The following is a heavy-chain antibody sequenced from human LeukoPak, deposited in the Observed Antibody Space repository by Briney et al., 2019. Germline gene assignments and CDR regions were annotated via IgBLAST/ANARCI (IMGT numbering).Heavy chain of an antibody. CDR1: GGSFSGYY. CDR3: ARVGYYDFWSGYYSAFDY. V-gene: IGHV4-34*01. CDR2: INHSGST. J-gene: IGHJ4*02. D-gene: IGHD3-3*01. Sequence: SETLSLTCAVYGGSFSGYYWSWIRQPPGKGLEWIGEINHSGSTNYNPSLKSRVTISVDTPKNQFSLKLSSVTAADTAVYYCARVGYYDFWSGYYSAFDYWGQGTLVTVSS.